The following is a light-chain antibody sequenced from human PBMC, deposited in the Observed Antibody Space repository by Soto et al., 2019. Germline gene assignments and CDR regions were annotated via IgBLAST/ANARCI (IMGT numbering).Light chain of an antibody. Sequence: DIQMTQSPSSLSASVGDRVTITCRTGQSISTYLNWYQQKPGKAPELLIYAASNLQSGVPSRFSGSGAGTDFTLTISSLQPEDFATYYCQQSYTTLPFTFGPGTRLDMK. V-gene: IGKV1-39*01. J-gene: IGKJ3*01. CDR1: QSISTY. CDR2: AAS. CDR3: QQSYTTLPFT.